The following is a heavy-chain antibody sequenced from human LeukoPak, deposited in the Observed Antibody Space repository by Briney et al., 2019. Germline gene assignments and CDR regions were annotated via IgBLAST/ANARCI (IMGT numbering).Heavy chain of an antibody. CDR1: GFMFSSSW. Sequence: PGGSLRLSCAASGFMFSSSWMAWVRQAPGKGLEWVSGINWNGGSTGYADSVKGRFAISRDNAKNSLYLQMNSLRAEDTALYYCARGHSGYDWGYYMDVWGKGTTVTVSS. V-gene: IGHV3-20*04. CDR2: INWNGGST. D-gene: IGHD5-12*01. J-gene: IGHJ6*03. CDR3: ARGHSGYDWGYYMDV.